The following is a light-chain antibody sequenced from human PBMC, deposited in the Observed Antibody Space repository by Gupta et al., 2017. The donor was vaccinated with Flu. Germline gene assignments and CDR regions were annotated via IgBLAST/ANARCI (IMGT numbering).Light chain of an antibody. CDR3: QQYRSYPWT. CDR1: QSSDSW. CDR2: KAS. Sequence: PSTLSASVGDRVTITCRASQSSDSWLAWYQQKPGKAPKLLIYKASNRESGVPSRFSGSGSGTEFTLTISSLQPDDFATYYCQQYRSYPWTFGQGTTVEIK. J-gene: IGKJ1*01. V-gene: IGKV1-5*03.